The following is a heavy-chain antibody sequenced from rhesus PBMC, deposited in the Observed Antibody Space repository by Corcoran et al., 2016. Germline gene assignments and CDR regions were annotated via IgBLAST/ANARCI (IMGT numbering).Heavy chain of an antibody. CDR1: GGSFSSYW. Sequence: QLQLQESGPGLVKPSETLSLTCAVSGGSFSSYWWSWIRQPPGKGLEWIGGINGNSGSTNYNPSLKSRVTIPKDASKNQFSLKLSSVTAADTAVYYCARSSGWSQSWDYWGQGVLVTVSS. D-gene: IGHD6S26*01. J-gene: IGHJ4*01. CDR3: ARSSGWSQSWDY. V-gene: IGHV4-80*01. CDR2: INGNSGST.